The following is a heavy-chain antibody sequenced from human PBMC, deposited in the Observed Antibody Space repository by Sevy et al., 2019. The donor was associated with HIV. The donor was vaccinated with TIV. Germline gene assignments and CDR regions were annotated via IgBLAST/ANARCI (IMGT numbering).Heavy chain of an antibody. Sequence: SETLSLTCTVSGGSISSYYWSWIRQPPGKGLEWIGYIYYSGSTNYNPSLKSRVTISVDTSKNQFSLKLSSVTAADTAVYYCARVLVRYGYAFDIWGQGTMVTVSS. CDR3: ARVLVRYGYAFDI. CDR2: IYYSGST. CDR1: GGSISSYY. V-gene: IGHV4-59*01. D-gene: IGHD5-12*01. J-gene: IGHJ3*02.